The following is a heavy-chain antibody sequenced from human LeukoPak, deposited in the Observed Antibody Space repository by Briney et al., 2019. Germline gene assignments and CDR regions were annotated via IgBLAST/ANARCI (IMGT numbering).Heavy chain of an antibody. CDR2: INHSGIT. Sequence: SETLSLTCAVYGDSFNSYYWSWIRQPPGKGLEWIGEINHSGITNYNPSLKSRVTISVDTSTNHFFPRLSPVTAADTAVYYCARERASNNYDNWLDPWGQGILVTVSS. CDR1: GDSFNSYY. J-gene: IGHJ5*02. V-gene: IGHV4-34*01. CDR3: ARERASNNYDNWLDP. D-gene: IGHD3-16*01.